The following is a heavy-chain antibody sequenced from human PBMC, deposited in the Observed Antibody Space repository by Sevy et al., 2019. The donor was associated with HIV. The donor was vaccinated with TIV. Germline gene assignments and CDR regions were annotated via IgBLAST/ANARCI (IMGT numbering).Heavy chain of an antibody. CDR2: ISYDGINK. CDR3: ARDSNSGYYYYYAMDV. J-gene: IGHJ6*02. CDR1: GFIFSNYA. V-gene: IGHV3-30-3*01. Sequence: GGSLRLSCAASGFIFSNYAMHWVRQAPGKGLEWVADISYDGINKYYADSVKGRFTISRDNSKNTLYVQMNSLRAEDTAVYYCARDSNSGYYYYYAMDVWGQGTTVTVSS. D-gene: IGHD1-26*01.